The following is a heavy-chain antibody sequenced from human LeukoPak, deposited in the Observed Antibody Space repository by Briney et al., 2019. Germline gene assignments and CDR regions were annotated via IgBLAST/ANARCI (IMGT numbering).Heavy chain of an antibody. CDR1: GYTFTGYY. Sequence: GASVKVSCKASGYTFTGYYMHWVRQAPGQGLEWMGWINPNSGGTNYAQKFQGRVTMTRDTSISTAYMELSRLRSDDTAVYYCAREPKTTVTTRTFDYWGQGTLVTVSS. CDR2: INPNSGGT. D-gene: IGHD4-17*01. J-gene: IGHJ4*02. V-gene: IGHV1-2*02. CDR3: AREPKTTVTTRTFDY.